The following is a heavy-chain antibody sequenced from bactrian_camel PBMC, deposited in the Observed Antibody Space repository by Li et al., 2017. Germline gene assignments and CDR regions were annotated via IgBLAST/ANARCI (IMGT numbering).Heavy chain of an antibody. CDR3: AAEAVDVCPPIVVVHTAIFSY. CDR1: GYTERKQYSSYYRGTYS. D-gene: IGHD2*01. J-gene: IGHJ6*01. V-gene: IGHV3-3*01. Sequence: QLVESGGGSVQAGASLLLSCAISGYTERKQYSSYYRGTYSSHCMGWFRQAPGMEREGVAAMYNRLVLKTYYADSVKDRFNISLDKDKTTLYLQMSSLKPEDTAMYYCAAEAVDVCPPIVVVHTAIFSYWGQGTQVTVS. CDR2: MYNRLVLKT.